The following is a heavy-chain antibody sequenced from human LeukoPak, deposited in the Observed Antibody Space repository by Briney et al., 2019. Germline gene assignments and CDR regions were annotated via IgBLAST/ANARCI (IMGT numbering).Heavy chain of an antibody. J-gene: IGHJ4*02. CDR3: VKRSGYNYGYFDS. CDR2: ITDSGDYT. CDR1: GFTFSSYA. V-gene: IGHV3-23*01. Sequence: GGSLRLSCAASGFTFSSYAVSWVRQAPGEGLEWVSAITDSGDYTNYADSVKGRFTISRDNSKNTLYLQMNSLRAEDTAIYYCVKRSGYNYGYFDSWGQGTLVTVSS. D-gene: IGHD5-18*01.